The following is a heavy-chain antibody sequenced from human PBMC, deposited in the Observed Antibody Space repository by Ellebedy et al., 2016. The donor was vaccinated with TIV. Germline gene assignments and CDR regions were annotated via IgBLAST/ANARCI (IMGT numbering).Heavy chain of an antibody. D-gene: IGHD5-24*01. J-gene: IGHJ4*02. Sequence: AASVKVSCKASGYTFTSYDINWVRQATGQGLEWMGWMNPNSGNTGYAQKFQGRVTMTRNTSISTAYMELSSLRSEDTAVYYCARGGLEMAYTPYDYWGQGTLVTVSS. CDR1: GYTFTSYD. CDR2: MNPNSGNT. V-gene: IGHV1-8*01. CDR3: ARGGLEMAYTPYDY.